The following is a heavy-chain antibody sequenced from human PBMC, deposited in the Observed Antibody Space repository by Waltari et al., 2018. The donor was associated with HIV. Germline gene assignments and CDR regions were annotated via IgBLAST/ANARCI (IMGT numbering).Heavy chain of an antibody. V-gene: IGHV3-11*01. CDR1: GFTFSDYY. CDR3: ARDRGRYYDSSGCFDP. Sequence: ASGFTFSDYYMSWIRQAPGKGLEWVSYISSSGSTIYYADSVKGRFTISRDNAKNSLYLQMNSLRAEDTAVYYCARDRGRYYDSSGCFDPWGQGTLVTVSS. J-gene: IGHJ5*02. D-gene: IGHD3-22*01. CDR2: ISSSGSTI.